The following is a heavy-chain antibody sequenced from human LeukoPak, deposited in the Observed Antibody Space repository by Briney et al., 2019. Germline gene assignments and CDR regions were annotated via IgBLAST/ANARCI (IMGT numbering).Heavy chain of an antibody. CDR3: ARANGGGLDY. Sequence: ASVKVSCKTSGYTFSTYYMHWVRQAPGQGLEWLGIIHPTDGSTSYTQKIQGRVTMTRDTATGTVYLELSSLRSEGTAAYWCARANGGGLDYWGQGTLITVSS. CDR2: IHPTDGST. CDR1: GYTFSTYY. J-gene: IGHJ4*02. V-gene: IGHV1-46*01. D-gene: IGHD3-10*01.